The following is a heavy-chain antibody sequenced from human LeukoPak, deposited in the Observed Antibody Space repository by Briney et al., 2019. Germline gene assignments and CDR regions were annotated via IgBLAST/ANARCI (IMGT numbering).Heavy chain of an antibody. J-gene: IGHJ4*02. CDR3: ARDMLGYFDWSN. CDR2: IYSGGST. V-gene: IGHV3-53*01. D-gene: IGHD3-9*01. CDR1: GFTFSSYW. Sequence: GGSLRLSCAASGFTFSSYWMSWVRQAPGKGLEWVSVIYSGGSTYYADSVKGRFTNSRDNSKNTLYLQMNSLRAEDTAVYYCARDMLGYFDWSNWGQGTLVTVSS.